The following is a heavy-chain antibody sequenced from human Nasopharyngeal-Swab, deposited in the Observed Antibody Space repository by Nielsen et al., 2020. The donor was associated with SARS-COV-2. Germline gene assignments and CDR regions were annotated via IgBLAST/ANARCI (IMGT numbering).Heavy chain of an antibody. Sequence: GESLKISCAASGFTFSSYGMHWVRQAPGKGLEWVAVICYDGSNKYYADSVKGRFTISSDSSKNTLYLQMNSLRAEDTAVYYCARDLGATLDVWGQGTLVTVSS. V-gene: IGHV3-33*01. CDR1: GFTFSSYG. J-gene: IGHJ4*02. CDR3: ARDLGATLDV. CDR2: ICYDGSNK. D-gene: IGHD1-26*01.